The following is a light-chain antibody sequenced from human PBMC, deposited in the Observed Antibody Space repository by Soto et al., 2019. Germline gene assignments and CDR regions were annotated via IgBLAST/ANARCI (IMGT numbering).Light chain of an antibody. CDR3: CSYAGTSTYV. J-gene: IGLJ1*01. CDR2: DVS. V-gene: IGLV2-11*01. CDR1: SSNVGDYDY. Sequence: QSALTQPPSVTGSPGQSVTISCTGTSSNVGDYDYVSWYLQHPDTAPKLLISDVSRRHSGVPDRFSGSKSGNTASLTISGLQVDAEGDYYCCSYAGTSTYVFGTGTKLTVL.